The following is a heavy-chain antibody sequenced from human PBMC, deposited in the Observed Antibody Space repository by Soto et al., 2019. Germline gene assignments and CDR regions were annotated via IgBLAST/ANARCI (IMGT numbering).Heavy chain of an antibody. Sequence: QVQLVESGGGVVQPGRSLRLSCAASGFTFSSYAMHWVRQAPGKGLEWVAVISYDGSNKYYADSVKGRFTISRDNSKNTLYLQMNSLRAEDTAVYYCASLGGGGVYNCNYLPFDYWGQGTLVTVSS. D-gene: IGHD1-7*01. CDR2: ISYDGSNK. CDR3: ASLGGGGVYNCNYLPFDY. V-gene: IGHV3-30-3*01. CDR1: GFTFSSYA. J-gene: IGHJ4*02.